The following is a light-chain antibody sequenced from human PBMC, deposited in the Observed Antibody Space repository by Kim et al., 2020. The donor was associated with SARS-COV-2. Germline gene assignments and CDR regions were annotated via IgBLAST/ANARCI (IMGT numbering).Light chain of an antibody. CDR2: AAS. J-gene: IGKJ2*01. CDR3: QQYDSSPYI. V-gene: IGKV3-20*01. CDR1: QSVSSTY. Sequence: EIVLTQSPGTLSLSPGERATLSCRASQSVSSTYLAWYQQKPGQAPRLLIYAASSRATGIPDRFSGSGSGTDFTLTISRLEPEDSAVYYCQQYDSSPYIFGQGTKLEI.